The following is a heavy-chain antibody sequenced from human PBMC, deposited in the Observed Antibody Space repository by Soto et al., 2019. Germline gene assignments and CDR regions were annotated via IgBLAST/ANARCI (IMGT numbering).Heavy chain of an antibody. CDR2: IIPILGIA. D-gene: IGHD4-4*01. V-gene: IGHV1-69*02. Sequence: SVKVSCKASGGTFSSYTISWVRQAPGQGLEWMGRIIPILGIANYAQKFQGRVTITADKSTSTAYMELSSLRSEDTAVYYCATTVTTTYYYYYMDVWGKGTTVTVSS. CDR1: GGTFSSYT. CDR3: ATTVTTTYYYYYMDV. J-gene: IGHJ6*03.